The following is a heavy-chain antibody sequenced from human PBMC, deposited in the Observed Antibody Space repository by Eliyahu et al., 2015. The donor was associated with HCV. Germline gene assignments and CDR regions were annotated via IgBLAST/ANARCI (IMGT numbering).Heavy chain of an antibody. CDR3: ARIPESSIIWKPFDY. CDR1: GGSVSSPGYS. Sequence: QVQLQESGPGLVXPSAXLSLTXTVSGGSVSSPGYSWTWFRQPPGXGLEVVGYXYYTGGRPKYSPXLESRVTLSLDTSRNQFSLKLDSVTAADTAVYYCARIPESSIIWKPFDYWGPGTLVTVSS. D-gene: IGHD1-1*01. J-gene: IGHJ4*02. V-gene: IGHV4-61*08. CDR2: XYYTGGRP.